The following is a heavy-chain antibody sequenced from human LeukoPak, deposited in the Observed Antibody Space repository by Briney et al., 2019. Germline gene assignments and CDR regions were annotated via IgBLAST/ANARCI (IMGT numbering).Heavy chain of an antibody. J-gene: IGHJ4*02. CDR1: GFIFSGYY. Sequence: PGGSLRLSCATSGFIFSGYYMSWIRQAPGKGLEWVSYISGSGNDISYADSVEGRFTISRANAKGSLYLQMNSLRAADTAVYYCGTHAGRAGSDDWGQGTLVTVSS. D-gene: IGHD5-24*01. V-gene: IGHV3-11*01. CDR3: GTHAGRAGSDD. CDR2: ISGSGNDI.